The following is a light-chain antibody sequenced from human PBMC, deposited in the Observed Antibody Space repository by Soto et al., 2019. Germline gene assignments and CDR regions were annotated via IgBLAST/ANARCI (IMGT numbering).Light chain of an antibody. CDR2: DAS. CDR3: QQRSIWPPLT. V-gene: IGKV3-11*01. CDR1: QSVSIY. J-gene: IGKJ4*01. Sequence: EIVLTQSPATLSLSPGERATLSCRASQSVSIYLAWYQQKPGQAPRLLIYDASNRATGIPARFSGSGSGTDFTLTISSLEPGDFAVYYCQQRSIWPPLTFGGGTKVEIK.